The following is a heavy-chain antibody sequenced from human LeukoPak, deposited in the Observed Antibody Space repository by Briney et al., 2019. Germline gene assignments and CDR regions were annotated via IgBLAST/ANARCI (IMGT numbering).Heavy chain of an antibody. D-gene: IGHD6-13*01. CDR1: GFTFSSYE. J-gene: IGHJ4*02. CDR3: ANSWYPDY. Sequence: HTGGSLRLSCAASGFTFSSYEMNWVRQAPGKGLEWVSYISSSGSTIYYADSVKGRFTISRDNSKNTLYLQMNSLRAEDTAVYYCANSWYPDYWGQGTLVTVSS. V-gene: IGHV3-48*03. CDR2: ISSSGSTI.